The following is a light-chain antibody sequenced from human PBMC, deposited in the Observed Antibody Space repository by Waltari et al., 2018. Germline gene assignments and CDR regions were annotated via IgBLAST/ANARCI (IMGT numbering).Light chain of an antibody. CDR1: ENINNY. CDR2: KAS. J-gene: IGKJ2*03. Sequence: DIQMTQSPSSLSASVGDRVTITCRASENINNYLNWYQQKPGKAPNLLIYKASTLQSGVPSRFSGSGSGTDFTFTITNLQSEDVATYYCQHGSTTPYSFGQGTKVEIK. V-gene: IGKV1-39*01. CDR3: QHGSTTPYS.